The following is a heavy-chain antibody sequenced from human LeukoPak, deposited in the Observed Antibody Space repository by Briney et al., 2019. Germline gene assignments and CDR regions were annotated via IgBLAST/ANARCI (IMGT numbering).Heavy chain of an antibody. Sequence: GGSLRLSCAASGFTFSSYWMSWVRQAPGKGLEWVANIKQDGSEKYYVDSVKGRFTISRDNAKNSLYLQMNSLRAEDTAVYYCARDGYDSSGYQNALDYWGQGTLVTVSS. CDR2: IKQDGSEK. CDR3: ARDGYDSSGYQNALDY. D-gene: IGHD3-22*01. J-gene: IGHJ4*02. CDR1: GFTFSSYW. V-gene: IGHV3-7*01.